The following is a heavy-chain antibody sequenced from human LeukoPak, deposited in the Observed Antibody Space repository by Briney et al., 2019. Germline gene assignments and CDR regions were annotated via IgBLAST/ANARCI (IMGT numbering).Heavy chain of an antibody. J-gene: IGHJ4*02. CDR1: GYTFTSYD. V-gene: IGHV1-8*01. CDR2: MNPNSGNT. Sequence: ASVKVSCKASGYTFTSYDINWVRQATGQGLEWMGWMNPNSGNTGYAQKFQDRVTMTTNTSTTTAYMELSSLRSEDTAVYYCARGSPKSAVRGEIPDYWGQGTLVTVSS. CDR3: ARGSPKSAVRGEIPDY. D-gene: IGHD4-17*01.